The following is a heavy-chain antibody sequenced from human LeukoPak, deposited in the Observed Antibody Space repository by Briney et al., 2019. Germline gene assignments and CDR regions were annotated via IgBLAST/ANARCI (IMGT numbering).Heavy chain of an antibody. Sequence: ASAKVSCKASGYTFTSYGISWVRQAPGQGLEWMGWISAYNGNTNYAQKLQGRVTMTTDTSTSTAYMELRSPRSDDTAVYYCARWHSYGYDNWFDPWGQGTLVTVSS. D-gene: IGHD5-18*01. J-gene: IGHJ5*02. V-gene: IGHV1-18*01. CDR2: ISAYNGNT. CDR3: ARWHSYGYDNWFDP. CDR1: GYTFTSYG.